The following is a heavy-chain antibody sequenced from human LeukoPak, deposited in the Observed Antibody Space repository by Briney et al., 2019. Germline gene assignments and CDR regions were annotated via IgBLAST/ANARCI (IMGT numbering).Heavy chain of an antibody. D-gene: IGHD3-22*01. J-gene: IGHJ4*02. CDR1: GYTFTSYY. Sequence: ASVKVSCKASGYTFTSYYMHWVRQAPGQGLEWMGIINPSGGSTSYAQKFQGRVTMTGDTSTSTVYMELSSLRSEDTAVYYCARALYDSSGYYYGSDYWGQGTLVTVSS. CDR3: ARALYDSSGYYYGSDY. CDR2: INPSGGST. V-gene: IGHV1-46*01.